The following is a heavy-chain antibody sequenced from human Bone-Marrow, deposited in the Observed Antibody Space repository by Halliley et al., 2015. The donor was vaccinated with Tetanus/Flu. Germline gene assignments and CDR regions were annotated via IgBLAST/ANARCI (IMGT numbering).Heavy chain of an antibody. J-gene: IGHJ4*02. CDR3: VRRCGGDCYIDY. V-gene: IGHV5-51*01. D-gene: IGHD2-21*02. CDR2: IFPRDSET. Sequence: LGWVGFIFPRDSETRYSPSFEGQVTISADKSTGTAYLQWSSLKASDTAIYYCVRRCGGDCYIDYWGQGALVTVSS.